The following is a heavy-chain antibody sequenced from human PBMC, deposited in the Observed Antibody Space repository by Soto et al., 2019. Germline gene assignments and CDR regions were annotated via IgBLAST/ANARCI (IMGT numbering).Heavy chain of an antibody. CDR2: ISAYNGNT. J-gene: IGHJ4*02. Sequence: ASVKVSCKASGYTFTSYGISWVRQAPGQGLEWMGWISAYNGNTNYAQKLQGRVTMTADTSTDTAYMELSSLRSEDTAVYYCAGVHYDSSGYRFDYWGQGTLVTVSS. CDR3: AGVHYDSSGYRFDY. V-gene: IGHV1-18*01. CDR1: GYTFTSYG. D-gene: IGHD3-22*01.